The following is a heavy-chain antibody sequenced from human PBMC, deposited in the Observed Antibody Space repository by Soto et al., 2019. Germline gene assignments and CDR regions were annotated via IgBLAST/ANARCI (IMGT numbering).Heavy chain of an antibody. CDR1: GYSFTSYW. J-gene: IGHJ4*02. Sequence: PGESLKISCKGSGYSFTSYWIGWVRQMPGKGLEWMGIIYPGDSDTRYSPSFQGQVTISADKSISTAYLQWSSLKASDTAMYYCASSTGAAAGRYYFDYWGQGTLVTVSS. V-gene: IGHV5-51*01. CDR2: IYPGDSDT. CDR3: ASSTGAAAGRYYFDY. D-gene: IGHD6-13*01.